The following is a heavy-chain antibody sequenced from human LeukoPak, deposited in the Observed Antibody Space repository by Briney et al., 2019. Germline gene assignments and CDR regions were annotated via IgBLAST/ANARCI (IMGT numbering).Heavy chain of an antibody. Sequence: GGSLRLSCAASGFTFSNYGMHWVRQAPGKGLEWVAVISYDGSSKSHADSVNGRFTISRDSSGNTLYLQMNSLRAEDTAVYYCARRTAASGRVYYAMDVWGQGTTVTVSS. CDR3: ARRTAASGRVYYAMDV. CDR1: GFTFSNYG. V-gene: IGHV3-30*03. J-gene: IGHJ6*02. CDR2: ISYDGSSK. D-gene: IGHD6-13*01.